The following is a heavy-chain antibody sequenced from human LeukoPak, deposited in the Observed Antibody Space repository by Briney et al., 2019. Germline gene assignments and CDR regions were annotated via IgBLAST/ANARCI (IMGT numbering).Heavy chain of an antibody. CDR1: GYSFTSYW. D-gene: IGHD2-15*01. J-gene: IGHJ3*02. Sequence: GESLKISCKGSGYSFTSYWIGWVRQMPGKGLEWVGIIYPGDSDTRYSPSFQGQVTISADKSISTAYLQWSSLKASDTAMYYCAGTIRYCSGGSCYSDAFDIWGQGTMVTVSS. V-gene: IGHV5-51*01. CDR2: IYPGDSDT. CDR3: AGTIRYCSGGSCYSDAFDI.